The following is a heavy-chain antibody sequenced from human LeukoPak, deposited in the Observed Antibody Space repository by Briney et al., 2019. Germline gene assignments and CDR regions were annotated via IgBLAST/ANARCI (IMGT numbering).Heavy chain of an antibody. V-gene: IGHV3-48*02. J-gene: IGHJ4*02. Sequence: GGSLRLSCTASGFSFSFYSMNWVRQAPGRGLEWISYISSSSLIYYADSVKGRFTISRDNAKNSLYLHMNSLKDEDTAVYYCARDWGYSTSPLHDYWGQGTLVTVSS. CDR2: ISSSSLI. CDR3: ARDWGYSTSPLHDY. D-gene: IGHD1-26*01. CDR1: GFSFSFYS.